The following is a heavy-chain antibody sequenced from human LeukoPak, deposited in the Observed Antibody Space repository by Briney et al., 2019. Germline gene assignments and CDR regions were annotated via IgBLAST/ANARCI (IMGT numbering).Heavy chain of an antibody. Sequence: SQTLSLTCTVSGGSISSGSYYWSWIRQPAGKGLEWIGRIYTSGSTNYNPSLKRRVTISVDTSKNQFSLKLSSVTAADTAVYYCARDPLGPGYGVAWGQGTLVTVSS. CDR2: IYTSGST. CDR3: ARDPLGPGYGVA. D-gene: IGHD6-13*01. J-gene: IGHJ5*02. V-gene: IGHV4-61*02. CDR1: GGSISSGSYY.